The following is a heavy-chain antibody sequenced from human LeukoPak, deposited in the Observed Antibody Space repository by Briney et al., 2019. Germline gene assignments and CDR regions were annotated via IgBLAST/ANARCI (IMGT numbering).Heavy chain of an antibody. V-gene: IGHV3-21*01. CDR1: GFTFSSYS. J-gene: IGHJ4*02. CDR3: ASDPMVRGVYDY. Sequence: GGSLRLSCAASGFTFSSYSMNWVRQAPGNGLEWVSSISSSSSYIYYADSVKGRFTISRDNAKNSLYLQMNSLRAEDTAVYYCASDPMVRGVYDYWGQGTLVTVSS. CDR2: ISSSSSYI. D-gene: IGHD3-10*01.